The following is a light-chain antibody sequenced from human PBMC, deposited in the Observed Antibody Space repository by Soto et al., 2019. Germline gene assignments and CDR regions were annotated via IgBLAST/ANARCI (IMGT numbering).Light chain of an antibody. CDR2: DAS. CDR3: QQRSNWPRLT. CDR1: QSVSSY. V-gene: IGKV3-11*01. J-gene: IGKJ4*01. Sequence: PGTLSLSLGEGATLSCRASQSVSSYLAWYQQKPGQAPRLLIYDASNRATGIPARFSGSGSGTDFTLTISSLEPEDFAVYYCQQRSNWPRLTFGGATKV.